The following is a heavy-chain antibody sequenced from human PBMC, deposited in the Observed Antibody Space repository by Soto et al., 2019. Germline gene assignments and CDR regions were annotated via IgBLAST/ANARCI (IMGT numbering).Heavy chain of an antibody. CDR1: GGTFSSYT. D-gene: IGHD2-2*01. V-gene: IGHV1-69*02. J-gene: IGHJ6*03. CDR2: IIPILGIA. Sequence: QVQLVQSGAEVKKPGSSVKVSCKASGGTFSSYTISWVRQAPGQGLEWVGRIIPILGIANYAQKFQGRVTMTAHKSTSTAYRELSSLRTEHTAVYYCESRVPATGRQNYYYYYMDVWGKGTTVNVSS. CDR3: ESRVPATGRQNYYYYYMDV.